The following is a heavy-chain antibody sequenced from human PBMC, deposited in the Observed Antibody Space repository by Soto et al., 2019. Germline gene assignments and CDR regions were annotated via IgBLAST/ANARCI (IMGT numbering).Heavy chain of an antibody. Sequence: GSLRLSCAASGITFSGSTIYWVRQASGKGLEWAGHVRSKSYNDATTYAASVKGRFTISRDNAKNSLYLQMNSLRAEDTAVYYCASTRRDGYNNDYYYYGMDVWGQGTTVTVSS. V-gene: IGHV3-73*01. J-gene: IGHJ6*02. D-gene: IGHD5-12*01. CDR2: VRSKSYNDAT. CDR1: GITFSGST. CDR3: ASTRRDGYNNDYYYYGMDV.